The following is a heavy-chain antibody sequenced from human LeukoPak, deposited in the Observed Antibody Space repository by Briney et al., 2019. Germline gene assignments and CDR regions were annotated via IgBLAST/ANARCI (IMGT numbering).Heavy chain of an antibody. V-gene: IGHV4-30-4*01. CDR2: IYYSGST. Sequence: PSETLSLTCTVSGGSISSGDYYWRWIRQPPGKGLEWIGYIYYSGSTYYNPSLKSRVTISVDTSKNQFSLKLSSVTAADTAVYYCARIIAVAGTRGKPFDYWGQGTLVTVSS. CDR3: ARIIAVAGTRGKPFDY. CDR1: GGSISSGDYY. D-gene: IGHD6-19*01. J-gene: IGHJ4*02.